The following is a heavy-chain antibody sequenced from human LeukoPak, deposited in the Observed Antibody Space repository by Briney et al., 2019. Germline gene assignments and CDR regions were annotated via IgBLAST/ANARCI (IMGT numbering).Heavy chain of an antibody. CDR3: GRDGQGSTPLDY. J-gene: IGHJ4*02. D-gene: IGHD1-26*01. V-gene: IGHV3-74*01. Sequence: GGSLRLSCAASGFTFNSHWMHWVRQAPGRGLVWVSGISADGSSTRYADSVNGRFTISRDNDKNTLYLQMNSLRAEDTAVYYCGRDGQGSTPLDYWGQGTLVTVSS. CDR1: GFTFNSHW. CDR2: ISADGSST.